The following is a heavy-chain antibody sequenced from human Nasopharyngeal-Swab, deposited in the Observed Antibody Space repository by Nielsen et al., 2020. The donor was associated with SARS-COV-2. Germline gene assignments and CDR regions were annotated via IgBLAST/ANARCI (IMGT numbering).Heavy chain of an antibody. CDR3: ARPEYDP. V-gene: IGHV3-66*04. J-gene: IGHJ5*02. D-gene: IGHD2/OR15-2a*01. CDR2: LYTGGGT. Sequence: ESLKISCAASGFTVSSNYMSWVRQAPGKGLECVSVLYTGGGTRYAVSVSGRCTISRDNSKNTLYLQMNSLRAEDTAVYYCARPEYDPWGQGTLVTVSS. CDR1: GFTVSSNY.